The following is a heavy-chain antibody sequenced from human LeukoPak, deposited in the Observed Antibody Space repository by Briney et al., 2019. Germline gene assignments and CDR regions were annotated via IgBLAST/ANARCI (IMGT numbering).Heavy chain of an antibody. J-gene: IGHJ4*02. CDR2: IYHSGST. D-gene: IGHD2-2*01. CDR3: ASLYCSSTSCYFYY. Sequence: SETLSLTCAVSGSSMSSSNWWSWVRQPPGKGLEWIGEIYHSGSTNYNPSLKSRVTISVDKSKNQFSLKLSSVTAADTAVYYCASLYCSSTSCYFYYWGQGTLVTVSS. V-gene: IGHV4-4*02. CDR1: GSSMSSSNW.